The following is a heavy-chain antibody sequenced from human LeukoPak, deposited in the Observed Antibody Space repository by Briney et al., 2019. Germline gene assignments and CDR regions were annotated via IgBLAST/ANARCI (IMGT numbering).Heavy chain of an antibody. Sequence: GGSLRLSCVASGFRFSDYGMQWVRQAPGKGLEWVAFIRYDGSNKYYADSVKGRFTISRDNSKNTLYLQMNSLRAEDTAVYYCAKEGQNFGYYFDYWGQGTLVTVSS. CDR3: AKEGQNFGYYFDY. D-gene: IGHD3-16*01. V-gene: IGHV3-30*02. CDR1: GFRFSDYG. CDR2: IRYDGSNK. J-gene: IGHJ4*02.